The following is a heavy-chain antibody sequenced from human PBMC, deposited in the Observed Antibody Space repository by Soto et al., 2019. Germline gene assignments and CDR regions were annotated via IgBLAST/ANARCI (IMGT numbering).Heavy chain of an antibody. Sequence: SGPTLVNPAQTLALTCSFSGFSLSFSGVGVGCIRQPPGKALEWLALIYWNDDKRYSPSLKTRLTIRKDTSKNQVVLTMTNMDPVDTGTYYCAHSPFYDRSGYPDYWGQGTLVTVSS. D-gene: IGHD3-22*01. CDR2: IYWNDDK. CDR3: AHSPFYDRSGYPDY. J-gene: IGHJ4*02. CDR1: GFSLSFSGVG. V-gene: IGHV2-5*01.